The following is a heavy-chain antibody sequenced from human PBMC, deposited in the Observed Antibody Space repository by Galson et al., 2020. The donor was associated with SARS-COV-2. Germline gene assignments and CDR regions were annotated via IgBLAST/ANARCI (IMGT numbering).Heavy chain of an antibody. D-gene: IGHD3-3*01. V-gene: IGHV4-4*07. CDR1: GGSISSYY. J-gene: IGHJ5*02. CDR3: AREPRGPFTSFLESWSGPNWFDP. CDR2: IYTSGST. Sequence: SETLSLTCTVSGGSISSYYWSWIRQPAGKGLEWIGRIYTSGSTNYNPSLKSRVTMSVDTSKNQFSLKLSSVTAADTAVYYCAREPRGPFTSFLESWSGPNWFDPWGQGTLVTVSS.